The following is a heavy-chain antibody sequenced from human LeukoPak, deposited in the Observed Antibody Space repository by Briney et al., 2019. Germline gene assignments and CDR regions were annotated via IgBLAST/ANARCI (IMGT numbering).Heavy chain of an antibody. Sequence: SETLSLTCAVSGYSISSGYYWGWIRQPPGKGLEWIGSIYHSGSTYYNPSLKSRITISVDTSKNQFSLKLSSVTAADTAVYYCARHVEYCTNGVCYWFDPWGQGTLVTVSS. CDR1: GYSISSGYY. D-gene: IGHD2-8*01. J-gene: IGHJ5*02. V-gene: IGHV4-38-2*01. CDR2: IYHSGST. CDR3: ARHVEYCTNGVCYWFDP.